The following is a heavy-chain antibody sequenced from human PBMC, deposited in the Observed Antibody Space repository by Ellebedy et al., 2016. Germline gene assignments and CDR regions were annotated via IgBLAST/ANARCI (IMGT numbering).Heavy chain of an antibody. D-gene: IGHD2-15*01. V-gene: IGHV1-24*01. CDR2: FDPEDGET. J-gene: IGHJ3*02. CDR3: ATAAEVVAATLGAFDI. Sequence: ASVKVSCKVSGYTLTELSMHWVRQAPGKGLEWMGGFDPEDGETIYAQKFQGRVTMTEDTSTDTAYMELSSLRSEDTAAYYCATAAEVVAATLGAFDIWGQGTMVTVSS. CDR1: GYTLTELS.